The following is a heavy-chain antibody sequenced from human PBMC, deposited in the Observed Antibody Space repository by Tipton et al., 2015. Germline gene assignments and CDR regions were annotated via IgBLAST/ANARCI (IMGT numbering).Heavy chain of an antibody. CDR2: IYSSATT. J-gene: IGHJ4*02. Sequence: GLVKPSQTLSLTCAISGDSVSSNSAAWNWIRQSPGKGLEWIGYIYSSATTSYSSALRSRVTISVDTSKNQFSLNLRSVTAADTAVYFCAKTHGAYDWYLDHWGQGTLVTVSS. CDR3: AKTHGAYDWYLDH. D-gene: IGHD5-12*01. V-gene: IGHV4-61*01. CDR1: GDSVSSNSAA.